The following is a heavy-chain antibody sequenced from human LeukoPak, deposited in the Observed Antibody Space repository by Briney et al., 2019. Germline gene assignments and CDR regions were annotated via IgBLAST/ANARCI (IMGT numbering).Heavy chain of an antibody. CDR3: ARGRFSAFSAFDI. J-gene: IGHJ3*02. CDR1: GGSLSGYS. V-gene: IGHV4-34*01. CDR2: INHSGST. D-gene: IGHD2/OR15-2a*01. Sequence: SETLSLTCAVYGGSLSGYSWSWIRQPPGKGLEWIGEINHSGSTKYNPSLKSRVTISVDTSKNQFSLKLSSVTAADTAVYYCARGRFSAFSAFDIWGQGTMVTVSS.